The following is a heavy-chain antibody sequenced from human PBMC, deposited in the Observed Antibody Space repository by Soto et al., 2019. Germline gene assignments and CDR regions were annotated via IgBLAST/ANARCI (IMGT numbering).Heavy chain of an antibody. CDR1: GFIVNSNY. D-gene: IGHD2-8*01. V-gene: IGHV3-53*05. Sequence: GSLIVSCAASGFIVNSNYIRWLRQVPGKRLEWVSVIYSGGYTHYADSVKGRFTISRDNYKNTVSLQMSSLRAEDTAVYHCARDRPGIMVFDAFDIWGQG. J-gene: IGHJ3*02. CDR2: IYSGGYT. CDR3: ARDRPGIMVFDAFDI.